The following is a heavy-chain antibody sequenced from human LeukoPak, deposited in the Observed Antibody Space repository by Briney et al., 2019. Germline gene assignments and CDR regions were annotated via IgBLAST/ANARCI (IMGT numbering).Heavy chain of an antibody. Sequence: KSGGSLRLSCAASGFTLSNAWMSWGRQAPGKGLQWAGRTQSNTDGGTTDYAPPVKVRFTISRDDSKNTLYLHMNSLTTEATAVYYCTTSTKGPYSSPDYWGQGTLVTVSS. CDR2: TQSNTDGGTT. V-gene: IGHV3-15*01. CDR1: GFTLSNAW. CDR3: TTSTKGPYSSPDY. J-gene: IGHJ4*02. D-gene: IGHD4-11*01.